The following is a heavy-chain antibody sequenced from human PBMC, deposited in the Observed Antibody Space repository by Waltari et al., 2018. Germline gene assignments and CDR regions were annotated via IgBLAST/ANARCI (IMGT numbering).Heavy chain of an antibody. V-gene: IGHV4-39*01. Sequence: QLQLQESGPGLVKPSETLSLSCTVSGGSISSSSYYWGWIRQPPGKGLEWSGSIYYSGSTYYNPSLKSRVTISVDTSKNQFSLKLSSVTAADTAVYYCARTTPNLERFDPWGQGTLVTVSS. J-gene: IGHJ5*02. CDR3: ARTTPNLERFDP. CDR2: IYYSGST. CDR1: GGSISSSSYY. D-gene: IGHD1-1*01.